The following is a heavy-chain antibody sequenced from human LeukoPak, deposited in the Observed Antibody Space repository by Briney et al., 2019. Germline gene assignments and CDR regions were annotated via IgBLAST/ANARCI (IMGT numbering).Heavy chain of an antibody. CDR2: ISSSGSTI. V-gene: IGHV3-11*01. CDR3: ARRITMIVVVAYFDY. Sequence: GGSLRLSCAASGFTFSDYYMSWIRQAPGKGLGWVSYISSSGSTIYYAHSVKGRFTISRDNAKNSLYLQMNSLRAEDTAVYYCARRITMIVVVAYFDYWGQGTLVTVSS. J-gene: IGHJ4*02. D-gene: IGHD3-22*01. CDR1: GFTFSDYY.